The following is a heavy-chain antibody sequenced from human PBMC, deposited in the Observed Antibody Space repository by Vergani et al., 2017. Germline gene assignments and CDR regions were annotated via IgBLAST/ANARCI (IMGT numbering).Heavy chain of an antibody. J-gene: IGHJ4*02. Sequence: VQLQESGPGLVKPSETLSLTCTVSGGSISSYYWSWIRQPPGKGLEWIGYIYYSGSTNYNPSLKSRVTISVDTSKNQFSLKLSSVTAADTAVYYCARDRYSSGLNFDYWGQGTLVTVSS. CDR1: GGSISSYY. V-gene: IGHV4-59*01. CDR2: IYYSGST. D-gene: IGHD6-19*01. CDR3: ARDRYSSGLNFDY.